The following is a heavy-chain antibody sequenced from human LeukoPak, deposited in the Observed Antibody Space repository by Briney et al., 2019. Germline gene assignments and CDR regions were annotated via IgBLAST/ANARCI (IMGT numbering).Heavy chain of an antibody. CDR1: GFTVSSNY. J-gene: IGHJ4*02. CDR2: IYSGGST. CDR3: ARRSSGTSGLDY. D-gene: IGHD1-26*01. V-gene: IGHV3-53*01. Sequence: GGSLRLSCAASGFTVSSNYMSWVRQAPGKGLEWVSVIYSGGSTYYADSVKGRFTISRDNSKNMLYLQMDSLRADDTAVYYCARRSSGTSGLDYWGQGILVTVSS.